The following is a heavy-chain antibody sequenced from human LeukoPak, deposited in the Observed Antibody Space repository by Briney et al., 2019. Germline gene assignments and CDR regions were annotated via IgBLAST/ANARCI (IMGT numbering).Heavy chain of an antibody. V-gene: IGHV3-15*07. D-gene: IGHD3-9*01. J-gene: IGHJ4*02. Sequence: PGGSLRLSCAASGFTFSNAWMNWVRQAPGKGLEWVGRTKSKTDGGTTDYAAPVKGRFTISRDDSKNTLYLQMNSLKTEDTAVYYCTTDLDYDILTGRRDYWGQGTLVTVSS. CDR2: TKSKTDGGTT. CDR3: TTDLDYDILTGRRDY. CDR1: GFTFSNAW.